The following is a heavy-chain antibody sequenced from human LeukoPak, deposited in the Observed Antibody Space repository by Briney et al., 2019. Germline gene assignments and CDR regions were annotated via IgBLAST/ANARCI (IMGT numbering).Heavy chain of an antibody. Sequence: SVKVSCKASGGTFSSYAISWVRQAPGQGLEWMGGIIPIFGTANYAQKFQGRVTITTDESTSTAYMELSSLRSEDTAVYYCAREAVRSPSCYSGVGDYWGKGTLVTVSS. V-gene: IGHV1-69*05. CDR3: AREAVRSPSCYSGVGDY. CDR2: IIPIFGTA. J-gene: IGHJ4*02. CDR1: GGTFSSYA. D-gene: IGHD2-2*02.